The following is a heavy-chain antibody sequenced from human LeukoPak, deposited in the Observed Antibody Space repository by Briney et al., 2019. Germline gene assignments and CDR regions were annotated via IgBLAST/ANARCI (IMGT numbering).Heavy chain of an antibody. V-gene: IGHV4-34*01. J-gene: IGHJ5*02. Sequence: SETLSLTCAVYGGSFRGYYWSGIRQPPGKGLEWIGKINYSGSTNYNPSLKSRVTISVDTSKNQFSLKLTSVTAADTAVYYCARGRRLKPGNWFDPWGQGTLVTVSS. CDR1: GGSFRGYY. CDR3: ARGRRLKPGNWFDP. CDR2: INYSGST. D-gene: IGHD3-3*01.